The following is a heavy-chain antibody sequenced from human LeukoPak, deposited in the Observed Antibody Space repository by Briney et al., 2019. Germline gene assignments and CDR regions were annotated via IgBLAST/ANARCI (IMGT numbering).Heavy chain of an antibody. D-gene: IGHD5-24*01. J-gene: IGHJ4*02. CDR1: GYTFTSDY. CDR2: INPSGGST. V-gene: IGHV1-46*01. CDR3: ARGGGYERRDGYNTHDY. Sequence: GASVKVSCKASGYTFTSDYMHWVRQAPGQGLEWMGIINPSGGSTSYAQKFQGRVTMTRDTSTSTVYMELSSLRSEDTAVYYCARGGGYERRDGYNTHDYWGQGTLVTVSS.